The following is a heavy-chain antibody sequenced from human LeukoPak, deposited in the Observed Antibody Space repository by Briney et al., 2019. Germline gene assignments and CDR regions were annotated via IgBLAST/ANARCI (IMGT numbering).Heavy chain of an antibody. CDR3: ISLYGDPSSYGMDV. CDR2: IRSNSNSYAT. CDR1: GFTFSGSA. V-gene: IGHV3-73*01. D-gene: IGHD2-21*02. J-gene: IGHJ6*02. Sequence: GGSLRLSCAASGFTFSGSAMYWVRQASGKGLEWVGRIRSNSNSYATAYAASVKGRFAISRDDSKNTAYLQMNSLKTEDTAVYYCISLYGDPSSYGMDVWGQGTTVTVSS.